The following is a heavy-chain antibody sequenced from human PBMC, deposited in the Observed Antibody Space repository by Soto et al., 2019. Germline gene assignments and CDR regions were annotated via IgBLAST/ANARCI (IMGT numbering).Heavy chain of an antibody. Sequence: QLQLQESGSGLVRPSQTLSLTCAVSGGSISSGGYSWNWIRQPPGKGLEWIGYIYHSGSTLYNPYLQSRVTISVDKSKDQVSLKLSSVTAADTAVYYCARDQREGNWFDPWGQGTLVTVSS. V-gene: IGHV4-30-2*01. J-gene: IGHJ5*02. CDR3: ARDQREGNWFDP. CDR1: GGSISSGGYS. CDR2: IYHSGST.